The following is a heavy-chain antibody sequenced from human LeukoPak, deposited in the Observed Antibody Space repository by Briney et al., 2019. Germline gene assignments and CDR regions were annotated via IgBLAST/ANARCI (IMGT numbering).Heavy chain of an antibody. J-gene: IGHJ4*02. V-gene: IGHV1-2*02. Sequence: GESLKISCKASGYTFTGYYIHWVRQAPGQGLEWMGWINPNSGVTNYAQKFQGRVTMTRDTSISTAYMELSRLRSDDTAVYYCARDLTATGDYWGQGTLVTVSS. CDR3: ARDLTATGDY. D-gene: IGHD2-21*02. CDR1: GYTFTGYY. CDR2: INPNSGVT.